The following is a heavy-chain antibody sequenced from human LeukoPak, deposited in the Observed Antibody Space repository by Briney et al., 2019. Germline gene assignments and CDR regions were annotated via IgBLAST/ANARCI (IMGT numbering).Heavy chain of an antibody. CDR3: TTYDPSNYYGIDV. D-gene: IGHD5-12*01. V-gene: IGHV3-49*04. CDR2: IRSKAYGGTT. CDR1: GVTFGEYA. J-gene: IGHJ6*02. Sequence: GGSLRLSCTASGVTFGEYAMTWVRQAPGKGLEWVGFIRSKAYGGTTEFAASVKGRFTISRDDSKSIAYLQMNSLKTEDTAVYYCTTYDPSNYYGIDVSGQGTTVTVS.